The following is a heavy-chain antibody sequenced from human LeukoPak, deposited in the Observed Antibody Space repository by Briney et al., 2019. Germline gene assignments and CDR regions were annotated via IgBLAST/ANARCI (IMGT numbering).Heavy chain of an antibody. CDR1: GYTLNNHA. CDR3: ARDSAAWSLDY. D-gene: IGHD2-15*01. J-gene: IGHJ4*02. CDR2: ISGWISGCSGNT. Sequence: ASVKVSCKASGYTLNNHAISWVRQAPGQGLEWMGWISGWISGCSGNTVYAQKFQGRVTLTTDTSTSTAYMELRSLTSDDTAVYYCARDSAAWSLDYWGQGTLVTVSS. V-gene: IGHV1-18*01.